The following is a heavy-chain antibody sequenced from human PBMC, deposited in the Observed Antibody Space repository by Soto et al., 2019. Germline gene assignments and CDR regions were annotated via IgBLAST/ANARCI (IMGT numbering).Heavy chain of an antibody. V-gene: IGHV1-69*06. D-gene: IGHD3-22*01. Sequence: GASVKVSCKASGGTFSSYAISWVRQAPGQGLEWMGGIIPIFGTANYAQKFQGRVTITADKSTSTAYMELSSLRSEDTAVYYCARGGPRYYYDSSGADAFDIWGQGTMVTVSS. CDR1: GGTFSSYA. CDR3: ARGGPRYYYDSSGADAFDI. CDR2: IIPIFGTA. J-gene: IGHJ3*02.